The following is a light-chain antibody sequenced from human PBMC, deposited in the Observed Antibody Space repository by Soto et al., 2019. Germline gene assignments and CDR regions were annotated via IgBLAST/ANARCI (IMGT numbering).Light chain of an antibody. CDR1: QFISNY. Sequence: DIQMTQSPCSLSASVGDRVTITCRASQFISNYLAWFQQKPGKVPELLIYAASILQSGVPSRFSGSGSGTDFTLTICSLQPEDVATYYCQKYNSAPWTFGPGTKVDIK. CDR3: QKYNSAPWT. J-gene: IGKJ1*01. CDR2: AAS. V-gene: IGKV1-27*01.